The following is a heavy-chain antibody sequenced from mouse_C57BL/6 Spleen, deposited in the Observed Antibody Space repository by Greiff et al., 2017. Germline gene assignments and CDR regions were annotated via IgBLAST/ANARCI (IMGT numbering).Heavy chain of an antibody. V-gene: IGHV1-59*01. J-gene: IGHJ2*01. Sequence: QVQLQQPGAELVRPGTSVKLSCKASGYTFTSYWMHWVKQRPGKGLEWIGVINPTDSYTNYNHKFKGKVTLTVDTSSSTAYMQLSSLTSEDSAVYYCAGCSYGGYYFDYWGQGTTVTVSS. CDR3: AGCSYGGYYFDY. CDR2: INPTDSYT. D-gene: IGHD1-1*01. CDR1: GYTFTSYW.